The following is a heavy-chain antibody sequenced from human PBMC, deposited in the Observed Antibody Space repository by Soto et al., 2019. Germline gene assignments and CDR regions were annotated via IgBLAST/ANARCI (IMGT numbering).Heavy chain of an antibody. Sequence: EVQLLESGGDLVQPGGSLRLSCAASGLNFNDYAMTWVRQAPGKGLEWVSSVSTRGDITYYSDSVKGRFTISRDNSKKTLFLHMNSLRAEDTALYYCARGDRGGSGSPASYYYSGLDVWGQGTTVTVSS. D-gene: IGHD3-10*01. CDR2: VSTRGDIT. CDR1: GLNFNDYA. V-gene: IGHV3-23*01. CDR3: ARGDRGGSGSPASYYYSGLDV. J-gene: IGHJ6*02.